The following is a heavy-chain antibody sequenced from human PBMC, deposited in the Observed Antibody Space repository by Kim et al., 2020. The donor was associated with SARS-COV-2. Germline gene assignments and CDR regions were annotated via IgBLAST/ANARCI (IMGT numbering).Heavy chain of an antibody. Sequence: STASNPSLKSRVTISVDTAKSQLSLRLSSVTAADTAVYYCRRSYAYCFDYWGQGTLVTVSS. V-gene: IGHV4-39*01. CDR2: ST. CDR3: RRSYAYCFDY. D-gene: IGHD3-16*01. J-gene: IGHJ4*02.